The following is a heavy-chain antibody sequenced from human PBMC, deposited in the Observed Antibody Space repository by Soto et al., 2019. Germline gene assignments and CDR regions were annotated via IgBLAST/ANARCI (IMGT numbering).Heavy chain of an antibody. CDR1: GFTFNLYT. Sequence: EAQLLESGGGLVQPGGSLRLSCAASGFTFNLYTISWVRQAPGKGLQWVSAVSGSGDTAYYADSVRGRFTISRDNSKDTVSLQMNSLRAEDTAVYYCAKILLGYCSGGSCNFPDYYSGMDVWGQGTTVTVSS. V-gene: IGHV3-23*01. CDR3: AKILLGYCSGGSCNFPDYYSGMDV. J-gene: IGHJ6*02. CDR2: VSGSGDTA. D-gene: IGHD2-15*01.